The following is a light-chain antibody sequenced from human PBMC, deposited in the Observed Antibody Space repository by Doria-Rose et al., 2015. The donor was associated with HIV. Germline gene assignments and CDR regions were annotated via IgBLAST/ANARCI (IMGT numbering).Light chain of an antibody. J-gene: IGKJ1*01. Sequence: TQSPGTLSLSPGERATLSCRASQSFSSTYLAWYQRKPGQAPSLLIYDGSTRAAGIPDRFSASGSGTDFTLTINRLEPEDFALYYCHQYGTSWTFGQGTKVEI. CDR2: DGS. V-gene: IGKV3-20*01. CDR1: QSFSSTY. CDR3: HQYGTSWT.